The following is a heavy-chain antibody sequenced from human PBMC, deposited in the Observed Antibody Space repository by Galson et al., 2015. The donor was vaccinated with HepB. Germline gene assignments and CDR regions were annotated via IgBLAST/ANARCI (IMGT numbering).Heavy chain of an antibody. CDR1: GFTFSGYT. V-gene: IGHV3-23*01. J-gene: IGHJ6*02. CDR2: IDGSGDST. Sequence: SLRLSCAASGFTFSGYTMNWVRQAPGKGLEWVSSIDGSGDSTYYADSVQGRFTIPRDNSKNTLFLQLNSLRAEDTAVYYAAKDITGDGLLGIRNHYYAMDVWGQGTTVTVSS. CDR3: AKDITGDGLLGIRNHYYAMDV. D-gene: IGHD3-3*01.